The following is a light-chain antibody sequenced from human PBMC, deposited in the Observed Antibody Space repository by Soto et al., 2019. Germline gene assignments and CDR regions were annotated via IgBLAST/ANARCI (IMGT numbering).Light chain of an antibody. CDR2: DVS. Sequence: QSALTQPASVSGSPGQSITISCTGTSSDVGGYNYVSWYQQHPGTAPKLMIYDVSNRPSGVSNRFSGSKSGNTASLTISGLQAEDEDDYYCSSYTSSSTLVVFGGGTKLTV. CDR3: SSYTSSSTLVV. J-gene: IGLJ2*01. V-gene: IGLV2-14*01. CDR1: SSDVGGYNY.